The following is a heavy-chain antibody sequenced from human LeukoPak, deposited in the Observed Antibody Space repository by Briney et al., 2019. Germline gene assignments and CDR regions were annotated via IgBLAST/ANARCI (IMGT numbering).Heavy chain of an antibody. CDR2: INWNSGSI. V-gene: IGHV3-9*01. J-gene: IGHJ4*02. CDR1: GFTFDDYA. Sequence: GRSLRLSCAASGFTFDDYAMHWVRQAPGKGLEWVSGINWNSGSIGYADSVKGRFTISRDNAKNSLYLQMNSLRAEDAALYYCAKDHSYSLQGFDYWGQGTLVTVSS. D-gene: IGHD1-26*01. CDR3: AKDHSYSLQGFDY.